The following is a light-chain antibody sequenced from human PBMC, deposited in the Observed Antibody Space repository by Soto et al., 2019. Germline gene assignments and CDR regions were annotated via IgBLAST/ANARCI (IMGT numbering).Light chain of an antibody. CDR3: QQYNNWPPIT. Sequence: VLTHSPGTVSLSPGERSTLSCRASQSVSSNLAWYQQKPGQAPRLLIYGASTRATGIPARFSGSGSGTEFTLTISSLQSEDFAVYYCQQYNNWPPITFGQGTRLEIK. V-gene: IGKV3-15*01. CDR1: QSVSSN. CDR2: GAS. J-gene: IGKJ5*01.